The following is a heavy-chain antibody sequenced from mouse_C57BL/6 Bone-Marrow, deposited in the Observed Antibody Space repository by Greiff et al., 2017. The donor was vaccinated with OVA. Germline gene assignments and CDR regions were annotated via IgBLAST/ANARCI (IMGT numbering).Heavy chain of an antibody. J-gene: IGHJ3*01. CDR3: ARDGRLRRVAWFAY. CDR1: GFTFSSYA. CDR2: ISDGGSYT. D-gene: IGHD2-4*01. V-gene: IGHV5-4*01. Sequence: EVMLVESGGGLVKPGGSLKLSCAASGFTFSSYAMSWVRQTPEKRLEWVATISDGGSYTYYPDNVKGRFTISRDNAKNNLYLQMSHLKSEDTAMYYCARDGRLRRVAWFAYWGQGTLVTVSA.